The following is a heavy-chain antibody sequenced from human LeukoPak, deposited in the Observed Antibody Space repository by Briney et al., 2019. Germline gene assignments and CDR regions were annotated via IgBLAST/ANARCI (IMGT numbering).Heavy chain of an antibody. V-gene: IGHV5-51*01. Sequence: GESLKISCKGSGYSFTSWWIGWVRQMPGKGLEWMGIIYPGDSDARYSPSFQGQVTISADKSISTAYLQWSSLKASDTAMYYCARVVFHDSWSGFYFDYWGQGTLVTVSS. CDR1: GYSFTSWW. J-gene: IGHJ4*02. CDR2: IYPGDSDA. CDR3: ARVVFHDSWSGFYFDY. D-gene: IGHD3-3*01.